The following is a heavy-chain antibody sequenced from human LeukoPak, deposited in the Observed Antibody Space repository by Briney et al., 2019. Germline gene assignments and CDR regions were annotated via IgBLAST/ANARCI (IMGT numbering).Heavy chain of an antibody. CDR3: ATSRKGGAFDI. Sequence: SETLSLTCTVSGGSISSYYWSWIRQPPGKGLEWIGYIYYSGSTNYNPSPKSRVTISVDTSKNQFSLKLSSVTAADTAVYYCATSRKGGAFDIWGQGTMVTVSS. CDR1: GGSISSYY. J-gene: IGHJ3*02. CDR2: IYYSGST. V-gene: IGHV4-59*01. D-gene: IGHD3-16*01.